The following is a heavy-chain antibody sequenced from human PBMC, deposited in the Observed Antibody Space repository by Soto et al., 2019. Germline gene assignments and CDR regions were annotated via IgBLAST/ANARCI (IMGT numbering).Heavy chain of an antibody. D-gene: IGHD3-3*01. Sequence: PGESLKISCKGSGYSFTSYWIGWVRQMPGKGLEWMGIIYPGDSDTRYSPSFQGQVTISADKSISTAYLQWSSLKASDTTMYYCARPHYDFWSGYLTDNWFDPWGQGTLVTVSS. CDR2: IYPGDSDT. J-gene: IGHJ5*02. CDR3: ARPHYDFWSGYLTDNWFDP. CDR1: GYSFTSYW. V-gene: IGHV5-51*01.